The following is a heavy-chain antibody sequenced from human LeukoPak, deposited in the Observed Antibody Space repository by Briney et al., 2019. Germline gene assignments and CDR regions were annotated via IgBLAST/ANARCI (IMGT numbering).Heavy chain of an antibody. CDR3: ARVSGYYDSSGYPTGDY. V-gene: IGHV4-34*01. Sequence: PSKTLSLTCAVYGGSFSGYYWSWIRQPPGKGLEWIGEINHSGSTNDNPSLKSRVTISVDTSKNQFSLKLSSVTAADTAVYYCARVSGYYDSSGYPTGDYWGQGTLVTVSS. CDR1: GGSFSGYY. J-gene: IGHJ4*02. D-gene: IGHD3-22*01. CDR2: INHSGST.